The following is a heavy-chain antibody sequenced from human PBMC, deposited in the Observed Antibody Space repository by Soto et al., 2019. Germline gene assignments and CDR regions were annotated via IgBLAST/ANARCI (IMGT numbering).Heavy chain of an antibody. CDR2: IIPIFGTA. CDR1: GGTFSSYA. CDR3: ARDSLRYFDWLPEYNWFDP. Sequence: SVKVSCKASGGTFSSYAISWVRQAPGQGLEWMGGIIPIFGTANYAQKFQGRVTITADESTSTAYMELSSLRSEDTAVYYCARDSLRYFDWLPEYNWFDPWGQGTLVTVSS. D-gene: IGHD3-9*01. V-gene: IGHV1-69*13. J-gene: IGHJ5*02.